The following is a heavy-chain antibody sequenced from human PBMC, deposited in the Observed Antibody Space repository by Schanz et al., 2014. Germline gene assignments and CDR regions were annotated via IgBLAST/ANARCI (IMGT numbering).Heavy chain of an antibody. CDR3: ARGTDTAMEHRPFDY. CDR2: ISGSGGST. J-gene: IGHJ4*02. V-gene: IGHV3-23*04. CDR1: GFTFSSYA. D-gene: IGHD5-18*01. Sequence: EVQLVESGGGLVQPGGSLRLSCAASGFTFSSYAMSWVRQAPGKGLEWVSAISGSGGSTYYADSVRDRFTISRDNSKNMLYLQINNLRAEDTAVYYCARGTDTAMEHRPFDYWGQGTLVTVSS.